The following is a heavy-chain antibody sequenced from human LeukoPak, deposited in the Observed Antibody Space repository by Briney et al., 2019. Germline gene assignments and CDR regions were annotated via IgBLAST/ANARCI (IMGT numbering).Heavy chain of an antibody. CDR2: ISYDGSNK. V-gene: IGHV3-30*04. CDR1: GFTFSSYA. J-gene: IGHJ3*02. D-gene: IGHD3-9*01. Sequence: GGSLRLSCAASGFTFSSYAMHWVRQAPGKGLEWVAVISYDGSNKYYADSVKGRFTISRDNSKNTLYLQMNSLRAEDTAVYYCAREYYDILTGYSTDAFDIWGQGTMVTVSS. CDR3: AREYYDILTGYSTDAFDI.